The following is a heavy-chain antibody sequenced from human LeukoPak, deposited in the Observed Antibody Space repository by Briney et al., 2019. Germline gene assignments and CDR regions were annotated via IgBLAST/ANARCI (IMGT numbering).Heavy chain of an antibody. CDR3: AKDGSSWSDAFDI. J-gene: IGHJ3*02. D-gene: IGHD6-13*01. CDR1: GFTFSSYA. CDR2: ISTSGVTT. Sequence: GGSLRLSCAASGFTFSSYAMNWVRQAPGKGLEWVSAISTSGVTTYYADSVNGRFAISRDNAKNSLYLQMNSLRAEDTALYYCAKDGSSWSDAFDIWGQGTMVTVSS. V-gene: IGHV3-23*01.